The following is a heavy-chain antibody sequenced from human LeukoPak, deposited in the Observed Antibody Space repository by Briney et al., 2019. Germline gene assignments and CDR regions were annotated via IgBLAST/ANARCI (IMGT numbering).Heavy chain of an antibody. CDR2: VNPSGGNT. CDR1: GYTFTNYA. Sequence: GASVKVSCKASGYTFTNYAIVWVRQAPGQGLEWMGIVNPSGGNTNYAQNFQGRVTMTRDASTSTVFMELSSLRHEDTAVYYCARDPGRRYFDYWGQGTLVTISS. J-gene: IGHJ4*02. V-gene: IGHV1-46*01. CDR3: ARDPGRRYFDY.